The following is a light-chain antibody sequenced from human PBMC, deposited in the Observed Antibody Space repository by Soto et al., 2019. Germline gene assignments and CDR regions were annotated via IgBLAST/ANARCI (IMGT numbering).Light chain of an antibody. V-gene: IGLV2-14*01. CDR1: GSDVGGYDY. CDR2: EVT. CDR3: SSYTSSTNYV. J-gene: IGLJ1*01. Sequence: QSVLTQPASVCGSPGQAITISCTGTGSDVGGYDYVSWYQHHPGKAPKVMIYEVTNRPSGVSNRFSGSKSGNTASLTISGLLAEEEADYYCSSYTSSTNYVFGTGTKVTAL.